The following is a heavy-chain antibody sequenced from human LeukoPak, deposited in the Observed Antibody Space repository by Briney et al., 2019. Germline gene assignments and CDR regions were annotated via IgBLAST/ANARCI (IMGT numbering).Heavy chain of an antibody. CDR3: AKGTWLLLDDFDY. CDR2: ITGSGGGT. D-gene: IGHD3-22*01. CDR1: GFTFSSYA. Sequence: GGSLRLSCAASGFTFSSYAMSWVRQAPGKGLEWVSFITGSGGGTYYADSVKGRFTISRDNSKNTLYLQMNSLRAEDTAVYYCAKGTWLLLDDFDYWGQGTLVTVSS. V-gene: IGHV3-23*01. J-gene: IGHJ4*02.